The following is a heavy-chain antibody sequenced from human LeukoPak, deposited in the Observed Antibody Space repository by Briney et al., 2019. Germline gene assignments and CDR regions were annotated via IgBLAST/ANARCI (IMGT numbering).Heavy chain of an antibody. J-gene: IGHJ5*02. D-gene: IGHD1-26*01. V-gene: IGHV4-59*01. CDR2: IYYSGST. CDR1: GGSISSYY. Sequence: SETLSLTCTVSGGSISSYYWSWIRQPPGKGLEWIGYIYYSGSTNYNPSLKSRVTISVDTSKNQFSLKLSSVTAADTAVYYCARDLWELPGYNWFDPWGQGTLVTVSS. CDR3: ARDLWELPGYNWFDP.